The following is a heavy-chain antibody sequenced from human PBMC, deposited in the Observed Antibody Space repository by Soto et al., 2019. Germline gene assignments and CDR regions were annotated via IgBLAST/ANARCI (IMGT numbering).Heavy chain of an antibody. Sequence: GESLKISCKGSGYSITSYWIGWVRQMPGKGLEWMGIIYPGDSDTRYSPSFQGQVTISADKSISTAYLQWSSLKASDTAMYYCARHITHSSGWSKYYYGMDVWGQGTTVTVSS. D-gene: IGHD6-19*01. V-gene: IGHV5-51*01. CDR3: ARHITHSSGWSKYYYGMDV. CDR1: GYSITSYW. J-gene: IGHJ6*02. CDR2: IYPGDSDT.